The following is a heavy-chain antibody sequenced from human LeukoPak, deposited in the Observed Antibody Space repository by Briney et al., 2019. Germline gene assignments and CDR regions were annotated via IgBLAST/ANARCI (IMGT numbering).Heavy chain of an antibody. CDR3: ARVGYSNSYDY. CDR2: IIPILGIA. V-gene: IGHV1-69*04. J-gene: IGHJ4*02. D-gene: IGHD4-11*01. CDR1: GGTFSSYA. Sequence: SVKVSCKASGGTFSSYAISWVRQAPGQGLEWMGRIIPILGIANYAQKFQGRVTITADKSTSTAYMELSSLRSEDTAVYYCARVGYSNSYDYWGQGTLVTVSS.